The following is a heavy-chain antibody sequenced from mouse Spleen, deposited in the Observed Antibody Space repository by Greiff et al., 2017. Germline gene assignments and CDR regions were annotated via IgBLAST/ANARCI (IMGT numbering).Heavy chain of an antibody. CDR1: GYTFTSYT. CDR2: INPSSGYT. V-gene: IGHV1-4*01. Sequence: QVQLQQSGAELARPGASVKMSCKASGYTFTSYTMHWVKQRPGQGLEWIGYINPSSGYTKYNQKFKDKATLTADKSSSTAYMQLSSLTSEDSAVYYCARWGDDGYPYWYFDVWGAGTTVTVSS. J-gene: IGHJ1*01. CDR3: ARWGDDGYPYWYFDV. D-gene: IGHD2-3*01.